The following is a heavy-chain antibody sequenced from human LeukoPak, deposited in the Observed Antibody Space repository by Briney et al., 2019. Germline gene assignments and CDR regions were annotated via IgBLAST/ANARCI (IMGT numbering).Heavy chain of an antibody. CDR2: IDYSGST. J-gene: IGHJ4*02. Sequence: SETLSLTCTVSGGSVSTYYWRWIRQPPGKGLEWIGYIDYSGSTSYQPSLKSRFTISVDTSKNQYSLKLSSVTAADTAVYYCAREGYGSNFYYFDYWGQGTLVTVSS. CDR3: AREGYGSNFYYFDY. V-gene: IGHV4-59*02. D-gene: IGHD6-13*01. CDR1: GGSVSTYY.